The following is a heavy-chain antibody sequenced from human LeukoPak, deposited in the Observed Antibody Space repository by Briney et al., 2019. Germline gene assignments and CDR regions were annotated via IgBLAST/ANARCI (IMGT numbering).Heavy chain of an antibody. D-gene: IGHD3-10*01. CDR1: GFTFSSYG. J-gene: IGHJ3*02. CDR3: ARESWFGESKTFDI. CDR2: IRYDGSDK. V-gene: IGHV3-33*01. Sequence: PGGSLRLSCAASGFTFSSYGMHRVRQAPGKGLEWVAVIRYDGSDKYHADSVKGRFTISRDNSKNMLCLQMNSLRAEDTAVYYCARESWFGESKTFDIWGQGTMVTVSS.